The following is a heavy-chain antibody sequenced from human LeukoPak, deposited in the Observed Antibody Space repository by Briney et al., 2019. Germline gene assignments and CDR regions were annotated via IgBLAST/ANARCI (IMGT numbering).Heavy chain of an antibody. Sequence: PGGSLRLSCTASGFTFNSYAMNWVRQAPGKGLEWVSTIRGSGGSTYTADSVKGRFIISRDNSKNTLYLQMNSLRAEDTAVYYCARASESLYYDFWSGSNWFDPWGQGTLVTVSS. J-gene: IGHJ5*02. V-gene: IGHV3-23*01. CDR3: ARASESLYYDFWSGSNWFDP. D-gene: IGHD3-3*01. CDR1: GFTFNSYA. CDR2: IRGSGGST.